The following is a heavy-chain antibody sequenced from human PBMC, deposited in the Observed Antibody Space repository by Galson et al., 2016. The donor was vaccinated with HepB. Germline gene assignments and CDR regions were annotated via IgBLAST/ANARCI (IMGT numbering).Heavy chain of an antibody. CDR2: LSPSGTST. CDR1: RFTFSSYG. J-gene: IGHJ3*01. CDR3: ARDQRWLQFGKDAFDL. Sequence: RLSCAASRFTFSSYGMSWVRQAPGKGLEWVSGLSPSGTSTHYADSVKGRFSISRDNSKTTLYLQMNSLRVEDTALYYCARDQRWLQFGKDAFDLWGQGTFVIVSS. D-gene: IGHD5-24*01. V-gene: IGHV3-23*01.